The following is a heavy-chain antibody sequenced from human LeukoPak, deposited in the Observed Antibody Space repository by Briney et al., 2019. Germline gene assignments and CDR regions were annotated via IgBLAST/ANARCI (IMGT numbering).Heavy chain of an antibody. CDR3: ARAHTLYYFDY. CDR2: INYSGST. V-gene: IGHV4-59*01. J-gene: IGHJ4*02. CDR1: GGSISRYY. Sequence: SETLSLTCTVSGGSISRYYWSWIRQPPGKGLEWIGYINYSGSTKYNPSLKSRVTISVDTSKNQFSLSLNSVTAADTAVYYCARAHTLYYFDYWGQGTLVTVSS. D-gene: IGHD2-8*01.